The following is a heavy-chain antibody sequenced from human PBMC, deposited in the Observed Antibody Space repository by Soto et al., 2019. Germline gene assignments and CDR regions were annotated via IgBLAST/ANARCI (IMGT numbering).Heavy chain of an antibody. CDR2: TKDKAYSYTT. D-gene: IGHD3-10*01. Sequence: EVQLVESGGDLVQPGGSLRLSCAASGFSLSDLFIDWVRQAPGKGLELIGRTKDKAYSYTTEYAASMKGRFTISRDESRNSLYLQMSSLKTEDTAVYYCASIRGVFGYWGQGTLVTVSS. J-gene: IGHJ4*02. CDR3: ASIRGVFGY. V-gene: IGHV3-72*01. CDR1: GFSLSDLF.